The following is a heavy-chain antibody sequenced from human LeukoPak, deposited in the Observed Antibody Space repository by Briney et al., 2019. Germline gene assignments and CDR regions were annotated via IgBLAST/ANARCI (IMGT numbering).Heavy chain of an antibody. Sequence: GGSLRLSCAASGFTFSSYAMNWVRQAPGKGLEWVSSISSSSSYIYYADSVKGRFTISRDNAKNSLYLQMNSLRAEDTAVYYCARDPSPYGSGSKDYWGQGTLVTVSS. J-gene: IGHJ4*02. CDR1: GFTFSSYA. V-gene: IGHV3-21*01. CDR3: ARDPSPYGSGSKDY. CDR2: ISSSSSYI. D-gene: IGHD3-10*01.